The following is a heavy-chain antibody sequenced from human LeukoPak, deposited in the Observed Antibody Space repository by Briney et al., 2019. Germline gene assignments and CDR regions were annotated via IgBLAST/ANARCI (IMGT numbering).Heavy chain of an antibody. CDR1: GGSFSGYY. CDR2: INHSGST. D-gene: IGHD3-22*01. Sequence: SETLSLTCAVYGGSFSGYYWSWIRQPPGKGLEWIGEINHSGSTNYNPSLKSRVTISVDTSKNQFSLKLSSVTAADTVVYYCARVSITMIGNDAFDIWGQGTMVTVSS. J-gene: IGHJ3*02. CDR3: ARVSITMIGNDAFDI. V-gene: IGHV4-34*01.